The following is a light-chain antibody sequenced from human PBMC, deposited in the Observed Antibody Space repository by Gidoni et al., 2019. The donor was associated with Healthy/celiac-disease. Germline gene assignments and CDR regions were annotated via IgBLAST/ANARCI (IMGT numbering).Light chain of an antibody. CDR1: SSDVGGYNY. J-gene: IGLJ3*02. CDR3: CSYAGSYTPYWV. CDR2: DVS. V-gene: IGLV2-11*01. Sequence: QSALTQPRSVSGSPGQSVTISCTGTSSDVGGYNYVSWYQQHPGKAPKLMIYDVSKRPSVVPDRFSGSKSGNTASLTISGLQAEDEADYYCCSYAGSYTPYWVFGGGTKLTVL.